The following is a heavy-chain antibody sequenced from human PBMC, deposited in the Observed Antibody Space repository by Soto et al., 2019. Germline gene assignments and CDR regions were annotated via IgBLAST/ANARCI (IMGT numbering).Heavy chain of an antibody. V-gene: IGHV3-23*01. CDR1: GFTFSSYA. Sequence: DVQLLESGGGLVQPGGSVRLSCAASGFTFSSYAMSWVRQAPGKGLEWVSAISGNGADTSYADSVRGRFTISRDNSKDTLFLQMNSLRADDTAVYYCVRGGSNYASWGQGTLVTVSS. CDR3: VRGGSNYAS. D-gene: IGHD4-4*01. J-gene: IGHJ5*02. CDR2: ISGNGADT.